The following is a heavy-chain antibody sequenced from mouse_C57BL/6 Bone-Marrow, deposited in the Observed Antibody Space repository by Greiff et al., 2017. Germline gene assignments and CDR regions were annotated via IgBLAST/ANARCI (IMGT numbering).Heavy chain of an antibody. D-gene: IGHD3-2*02. CDR1: GYTFTDYN. CDR3: ARSSSGPLAMDY. CDR2: LNPNNGGT. Sequence: EVMLVESGPELVKPGASVKMSCKASGYTFTDYNMHWVKQSHGQSLEWIGYLNPNNGGTSYNQKFKGKATLTVNKSSSTAYLELRLLTSEDSAVYYSARSSSGPLAMDYWGQGTSVTVSA. J-gene: IGHJ4*01. V-gene: IGHV1-22*01.